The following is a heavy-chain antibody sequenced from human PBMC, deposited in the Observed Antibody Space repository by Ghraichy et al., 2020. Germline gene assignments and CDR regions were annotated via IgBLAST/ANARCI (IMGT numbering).Heavy chain of an antibody. V-gene: IGHV4-59*08. CDR3: ARQGGSSWPGVDY. CDR2: IYYSGST. D-gene: IGHD6-13*01. CDR1: GGSISSYY. J-gene: IGHJ4*02. Sequence: SETLSLTCTVSGGSISSYYWSWIRQPPGKGLEWIGYIYYSGSTNYNPSLKSRVTISVDTSKNQFSLKLSSVTAADTAVYYCARQGGSSWPGVDYWGQGTLVTVSS.